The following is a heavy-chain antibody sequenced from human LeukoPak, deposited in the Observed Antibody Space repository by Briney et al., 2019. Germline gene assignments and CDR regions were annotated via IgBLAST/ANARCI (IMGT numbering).Heavy chain of an antibody. J-gene: IGHJ4*02. Sequence: SVKVSCKASGGTFSSYAISWVRQAPGQGLEWMGGIIPIFGTANYAQKFQGRVTITTDESTSTAYMELSSLRSEDTAVYYYARAYYYDSSGYYGVSYYFDYWGQGTLVTVSS. CDR1: GGTFSSYA. CDR2: IIPIFGTA. V-gene: IGHV1-69*05. CDR3: ARAYYYDSSGYYGVSYYFDY. D-gene: IGHD3-22*01.